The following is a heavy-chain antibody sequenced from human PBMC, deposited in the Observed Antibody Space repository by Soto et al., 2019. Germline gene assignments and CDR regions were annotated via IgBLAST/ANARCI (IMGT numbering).Heavy chain of an antibody. D-gene: IGHD1-26*01. Sequence: SETLSLTCTVSGSSISSYYWSWIRQPPGKGLEWIGYIYYSGSTNYNPSLKSRVTISVDTSKNQFSLKLSSVTAADTAVYFCARGGIVGATQAWYYFDYWGQGTLVTVSS. J-gene: IGHJ4*02. CDR3: ARGGIVGATQAWYYFDY. CDR2: IYYSGST. CDR1: GSSISSYY. V-gene: IGHV4-59*08.